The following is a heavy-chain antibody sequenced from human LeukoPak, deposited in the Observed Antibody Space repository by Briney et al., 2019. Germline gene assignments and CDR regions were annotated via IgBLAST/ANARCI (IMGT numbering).Heavy chain of an antibody. CDR3: ARGKAGWYYYYGMDV. J-gene: IGHJ6*02. Sequence: PSETPSLTCAVYGGSFSGYYWSWIRQPPGKGLEWIGEINHSGSTNYNPSLKSRVTISVDTSKNQFSLKLSSVTAADTAVYYCARGKAGWYYYYGMDVWGQGATVTVSS. V-gene: IGHV4-34*01. CDR2: INHSGST. D-gene: IGHD6-13*01. CDR1: GGSFSGYY.